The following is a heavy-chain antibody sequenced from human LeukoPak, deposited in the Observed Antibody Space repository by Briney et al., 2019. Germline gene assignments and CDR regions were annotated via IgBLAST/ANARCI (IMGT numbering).Heavy chain of an antibody. Sequence: PGGSLRLSCAASGFTFTTHWMAWVRQAPGKGLEWVANIRQDGGEKYYVDSVKGRFTISRDNAQNSLYLHINSLGAEDTAVYYCARHREGTTQVGLFNYWGQGTLVTVSS. J-gene: IGHJ4*02. CDR1: GFTFTTHW. V-gene: IGHV3-7*01. CDR3: ARHREGTTQVGLFNY. CDR2: IRQDGGEK. D-gene: IGHD2-2*01.